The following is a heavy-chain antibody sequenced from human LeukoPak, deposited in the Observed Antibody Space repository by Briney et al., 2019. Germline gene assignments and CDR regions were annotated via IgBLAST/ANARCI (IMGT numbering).Heavy chain of an antibody. D-gene: IGHD3-22*01. CDR1: GYSISSGYY. CDR3: ARVLGFGYYDSSGYYLSRWFDP. CDR2: IYHSGST. V-gene: IGHV4-38-2*02. J-gene: IGHJ5*02. Sequence: PSETLSLTCTVSGYSISSGYYWGWIRQPPGKGLEWIGSIYHSGSTYYNPSLKSRVTISVDTSKNQFSLKLSSVTAADTAVYYCARVLGFGYYDSSGYYLSRWFDPWGQGTLVTVSS.